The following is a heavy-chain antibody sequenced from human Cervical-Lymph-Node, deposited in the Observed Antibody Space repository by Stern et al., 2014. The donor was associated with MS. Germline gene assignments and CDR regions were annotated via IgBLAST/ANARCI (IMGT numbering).Heavy chain of an antibody. CDR2: FDPEDGET. Sequence: QAQLVPSGAEVKKPGASVKGSCKVSGYTLTELSMHWVRQAPGKGLEWMGGFDPEDGETIYEQKVQGRVTMTEDTSTDTAYMELSSLRSEDTAVYYCATDGSDSTSWPFDLWGRGTLVTVSS. V-gene: IGHV1-24*01. CDR1: GYTLTELS. J-gene: IGHJ2*01. D-gene: IGHD6-13*01. CDR3: ATDGSDSTSWPFDL.